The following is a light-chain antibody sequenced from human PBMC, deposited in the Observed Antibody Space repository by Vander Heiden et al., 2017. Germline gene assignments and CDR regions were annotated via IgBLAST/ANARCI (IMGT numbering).Light chain of an antibody. Sequence: DIQMNQSPSTLSVSVGDRVTSTFRASQSISSCLAWYQQKPGKAPKLLIYKASSIESGVPSRFSGSGSGTEFTLTISSLQPDDFATYYYEQYNTYSFGHGTKVDIK. CDR1: QSISSC. V-gene: IGKV1-5*03. CDR3: EQYNTYS. CDR2: KAS. J-gene: IGKJ3*01.